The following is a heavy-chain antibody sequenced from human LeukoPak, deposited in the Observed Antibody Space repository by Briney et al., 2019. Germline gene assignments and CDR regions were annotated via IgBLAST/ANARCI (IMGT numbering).Heavy chain of an antibody. Sequence: GGSLRLSCAASGFTFTSYSMNWVRQAPGKGLEWVSAISGSGGSTYYADSVEGRFTIPRDNSKNTLYLQMNSLRAEDTAVYYCAKEQAVVPAAVNYWGQGTLVTVSS. V-gene: IGHV3-23*01. CDR2: ISGSGGST. CDR1: GFTFTSYS. D-gene: IGHD2-2*01. CDR3: AKEQAVVPAAVNY. J-gene: IGHJ4*02.